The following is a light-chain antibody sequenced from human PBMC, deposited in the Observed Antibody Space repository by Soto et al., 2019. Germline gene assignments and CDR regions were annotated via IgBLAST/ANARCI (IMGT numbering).Light chain of an antibody. CDR2: DVI. V-gene: IGLV2-11*01. CDR1: SSDVGGYSY. J-gene: IGLJ1*01. CDR3: CSYAGSYTFV. Sequence: QSVPTQPRSVSGSPGQSVTISCSGTSSDVGGYSYVSWYQQRPGKAPKLMIYDVITRPSGVPDRFSGSKSGNTASLTISGLQAEDEADYFCCSYAGSYTFVFGTETKLTVL.